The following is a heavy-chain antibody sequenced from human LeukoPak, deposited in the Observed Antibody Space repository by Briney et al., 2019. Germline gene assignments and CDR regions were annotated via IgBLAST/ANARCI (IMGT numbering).Heavy chain of an antibody. CDR3: ARDSPHYYGSSGYWFDP. CDR2: IKQDGRDK. J-gene: IGHJ5*02. V-gene: IGHV3-7*01. Sequence: GGSLRLSCAASGFTFSSYWMSWVRQAPGKGLEWVANIKQDGRDKYYVDSVKGRFTISRDNAKNSLYLQMNSLRAEDTAVYYCARDSPHYYGSSGYWFDPWGQGTLVTVSS. D-gene: IGHD3-22*01. CDR1: GFTFSSYW.